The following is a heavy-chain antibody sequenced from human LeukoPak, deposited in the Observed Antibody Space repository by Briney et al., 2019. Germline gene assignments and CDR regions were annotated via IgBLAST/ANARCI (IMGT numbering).Heavy chain of an antibody. CDR1: GGSISSSSYY. V-gene: IGHV4-39*07. CDR3: ARDEVVAAAGYVDYYGMDV. D-gene: IGHD6-13*01. Sequence: SETLSLTCTVSGGSISSSSYYWGWIRQPPGKGLEWIGSIYYSGSTYYNPSLKSRVTISVDTSKNQFSLKLSSVTAADTAVYYCARDEVVAAAGYVDYYGMDVWGQGTTVTVSS. J-gene: IGHJ6*02. CDR2: IYYSGST.